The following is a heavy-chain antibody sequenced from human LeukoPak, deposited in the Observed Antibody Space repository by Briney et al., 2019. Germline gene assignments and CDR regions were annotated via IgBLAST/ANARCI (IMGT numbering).Heavy chain of an antibody. D-gene: IGHD5-24*01. V-gene: IGHV3-23*01. CDR2: ISPGGEIT. J-gene: IGHJ4*02. CDR3: AKDNGWLHYCH. CDR1: EFSVGSNY. Sequence: GGSLRLSCAASEFSVGSNYMTWVRQAPGKGLEWVSGISPGGEITYYADSVKGRFTISRDNSKNTVSLQMHSLRAEDTATYYCAKDNGWLHYCHWGQGTLVTVSS.